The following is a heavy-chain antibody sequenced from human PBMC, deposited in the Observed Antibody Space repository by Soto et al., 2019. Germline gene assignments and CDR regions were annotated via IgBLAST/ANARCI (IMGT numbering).Heavy chain of an antibody. CDR2: INPSDGNR. Sequence: ASVKVSCKASGYTFTTYDISWVRQAPGQGLEWMGWINPSDGNRNFAQKFEDRVTMTTATSTNTVFLELRSLKSDDTATYYCARDRLRGYDSSGFYSWGQGTMVTVSS. J-gene: IGHJ4*02. CDR1: GYTFTTYD. D-gene: IGHD3-22*01. V-gene: IGHV1-18*01. CDR3: ARDRLRGYDSSGFYS.